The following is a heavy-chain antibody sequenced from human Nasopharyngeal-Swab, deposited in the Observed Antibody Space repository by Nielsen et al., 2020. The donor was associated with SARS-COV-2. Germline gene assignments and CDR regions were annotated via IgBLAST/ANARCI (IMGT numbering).Heavy chain of an antibody. J-gene: IGHJ6*03. CDR3: ARWRVGGSYSGYYYYYMDV. Sequence: ASVTVSCKASGYTFTSYAMHWVRQAPGHRLEWMGWIKAGNGNTKYSQKFQGRVTITRDTSASTAYMELSSLRSEDTAVYYCARWRVGGSYSGYYYYYMDVWGKGTTVTVSS. D-gene: IGHD1-26*01. V-gene: IGHV1-3*01. CDR2: IKAGNGNT. CDR1: GYTFTSYA.